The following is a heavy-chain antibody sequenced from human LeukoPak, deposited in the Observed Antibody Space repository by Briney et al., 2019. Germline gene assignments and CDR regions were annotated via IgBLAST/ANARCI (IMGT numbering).Heavy chain of an antibody. D-gene: IGHD6-13*01. V-gene: IGHV6-1*01. Sequence: SQALSLTCAISWGSVSSNSAAWNCIRQSQSRGLEWLGRTYYKSRWYNDYAASVKSRITINPDKSKNQFSLQLDSVTPGDTATYYCVRISGSSWIDYWGQGTLVTVSS. CDR2: TYYKSRWYN. J-gene: IGHJ4*02. CDR1: WGSVSSNSAA. CDR3: VRISGSSWIDY.